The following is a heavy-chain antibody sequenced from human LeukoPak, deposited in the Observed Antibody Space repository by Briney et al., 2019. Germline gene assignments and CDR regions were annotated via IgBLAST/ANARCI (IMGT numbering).Heavy chain of an antibody. V-gene: IGHV3-23*01. D-gene: IGHD1-26*01. Sequence: GGSLRLSCAASGFTFSSYAMSWVRQAPGKGLEWVSAISGSGGSTYYADSVKGRFTISRDNSKNTLYLQMNSLRAEDAAVYYCAKSLAPTIVGATSNFDYWGQGTLVTVPS. CDR2: ISGSGGST. CDR3: AKSLAPTIVGATSNFDY. J-gene: IGHJ4*02. CDR1: GFTFSSYA.